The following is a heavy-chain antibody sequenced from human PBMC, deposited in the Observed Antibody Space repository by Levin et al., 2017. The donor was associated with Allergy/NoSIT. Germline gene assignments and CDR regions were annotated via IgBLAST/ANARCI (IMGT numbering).Heavy chain of an antibody. CDR2: IKSKTDGGTT. CDR1: GFTFSNAW. D-gene: IGHD3-10*01. V-gene: IGHV3-15*01. Sequence: GGSLRLSCAASGFTFSNAWMSWVRQAPGKGLEWVGRIKSKTDGGTTDYAAPVKGRFTISRDDSKNTLYLQMNSLKTEDTAVYYCTTDQPVWFGERIYAFDIWGQGTMVTVSS. CDR3: TTDQPVWFGERIYAFDI. J-gene: IGHJ3*02.